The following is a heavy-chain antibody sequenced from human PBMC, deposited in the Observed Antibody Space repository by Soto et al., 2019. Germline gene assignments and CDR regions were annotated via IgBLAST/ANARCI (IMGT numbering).Heavy chain of an antibody. J-gene: IGHJ6*02. CDR3: ARHVDYYYYYGMDV. V-gene: IGHV5-10-1*01. CDR1: AYSFTSYW. D-gene: IGHD3-10*02. Sequence: GESLKISCKGSAYSFTSYWISWVRQMPGKGLEWMGRIDPSDSYTNYSPSFQGHVTISADKSISTAYLQWSSLKASDTAMYYCARHVDYYYYYGMDVWGHGXTVTVPS. CDR2: IDPSDSYT.